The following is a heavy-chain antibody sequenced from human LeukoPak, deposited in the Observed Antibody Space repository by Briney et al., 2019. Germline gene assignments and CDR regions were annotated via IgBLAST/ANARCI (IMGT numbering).Heavy chain of an antibody. Sequence: ASVKVSCKASGYIFTGYYMHWVRQAPGQGLEWMGWINPNSGGTNYAQKFQGRVTMTRDTSISTAYMELSRLRSDDTAVYYCARGGGYYYDSSGSFDYWGQGTLVTVSS. CDR1: GYIFTGYY. D-gene: IGHD3-22*01. CDR3: ARGGGYYYDSSGSFDY. CDR2: INPNSGGT. J-gene: IGHJ4*02. V-gene: IGHV1-2*02.